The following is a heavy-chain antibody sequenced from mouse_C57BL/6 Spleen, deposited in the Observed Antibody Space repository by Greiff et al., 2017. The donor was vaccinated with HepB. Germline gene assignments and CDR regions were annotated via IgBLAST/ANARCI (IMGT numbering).Heavy chain of an antibody. Sequence: EVKLQESGPGLVKPSQSLSLTCSVTGYSITSGYYWNWIRQFPGNKLEWMGYISYDGSNNYNPSLKNRISITRDPSKNQFFLKLNSVTTEDTATYYCARDSYYYGSSYGFAYWGQGTLVTVAA. V-gene: IGHV3-6*01. J-gene: IGHJ3*01. CDR2: ISYDGSN. CDR3: ARDSYYYGSSYGFAY. D-gene: IGHD1-1*01. CDR1: GYSITSGYY.